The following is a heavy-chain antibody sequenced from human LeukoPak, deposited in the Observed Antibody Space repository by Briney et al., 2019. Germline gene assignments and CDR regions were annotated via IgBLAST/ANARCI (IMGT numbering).Heavy chain of an antibody. J-gene: IGHJ4*02. V-gene: IGHV4-34*01. CDR3: ARTGRHLRGEDY. D-gene: IGHD3-10*01. CDR2: INHSGST. Sequence: SETLSLTCAVYGGAFSGYYWSWIRQPPGKGLEWIGEINHSGSTNYNPSLKSRVTISVDTSKNQFSLKLSSVTAADTAVYYCARTGRHLRGEDYWGQGTLVSVSS. CDR1: GGAFSGYY.